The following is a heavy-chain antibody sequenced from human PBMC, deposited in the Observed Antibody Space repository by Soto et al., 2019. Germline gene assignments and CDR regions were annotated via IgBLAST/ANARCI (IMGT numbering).Heavy chain of an antibody. D-gene: IGHD1-26*01. V-gene: IGHV3-30-3*01. CDR1: GFTFSSYA. CDR2: ISYDGSNK. J-gene: IGHJ4*02. Sequence: QVQLVESGGGVVQPGRSLRLSCAASGFTFSSYAMHWVRQAPGKGLEWVAVISYDGSNKYYADSVKGRFTISRDNSKNPVYLQLNGLTAEDTAVYYCARDHLLAPFWRGASGGLAPAGYWGQGTLVTVSS. CDR3: ARDHLLAPFWRGASGGLAPAGY.